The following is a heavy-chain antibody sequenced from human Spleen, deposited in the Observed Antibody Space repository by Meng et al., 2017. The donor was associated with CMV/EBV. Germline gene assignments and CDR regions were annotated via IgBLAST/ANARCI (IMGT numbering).Heavy chain of an antibody. V-gene: IGHV1-69*05. D-gene: IGHD3-22*01. J-gene: IGHJ4*02. CDR2: IIPIFGTA. CDR3: AIPYYYDSSGSYGFDY. Sequence: SVRVSCKASGGTFSSYAISWVRQAPGQGLEWMGGIIPIFGTANYAQKFQGRVTITTDESTSTAYMELSSLRSEDTAVYYCAIPYYYDSSGSYGFDYWGRGTLVTVSS. CDR1: GGTFSSYA.